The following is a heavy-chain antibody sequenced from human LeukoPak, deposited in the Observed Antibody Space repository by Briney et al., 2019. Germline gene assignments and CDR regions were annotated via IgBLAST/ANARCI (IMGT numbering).Heavy chain of an antibody. D-gene: IGHD3-16*01. J-gene: IGHJ4*02. CDR2: IYYSGRT. V-gene: IGHV4-39*01. CDR1: GGYISTSNYY. Sequence: SETLSLTCSVSGGYISTSNYYWGWIRQPPGKGPAWIGTIYYSGRTYYNPSLQSRVTISLDTSQNQLSLQVRSVTAVDTAVYYCARFFYYDASLPPYWGQGTLVTVSS. CDR3: ARFFYYDASLPPY.